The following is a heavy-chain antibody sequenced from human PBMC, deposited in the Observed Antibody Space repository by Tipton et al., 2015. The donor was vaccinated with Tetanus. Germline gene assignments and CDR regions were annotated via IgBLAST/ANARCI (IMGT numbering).Heavy chain of an antibody. CDR3: ARQWQLVYFDS. CDR1: GGSITNVVFY. V-gene: IGHV4-39*01. CDR2: IYYTGST. D-gene: IGHD6-6*01. Sequence: GLVKPSETLSLTCTVSGGSITNVVFYWGWIRQSPGKGLEWIGSIYYTGSTYYNPSLQSRVTISVDTSKNQFSLELRSVTAADTAVYYCARQWQLVYFDSWGQGTRATVSS. J-gene: IGHJ4*02.